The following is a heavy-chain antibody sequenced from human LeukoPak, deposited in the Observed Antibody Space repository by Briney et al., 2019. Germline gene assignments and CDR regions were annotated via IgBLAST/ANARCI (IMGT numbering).Heavy chain of an antibody. CDR2: INHSGST. D-gene: IGHD1-14*01. V-gene: IGHV4-34*01. Sequence: PSETLSLTCAVYGGSFSGYYWSWIRQPPGKGLEWIGEINHSGSTNYNPSLKSRVTISVDTSKNQFSLKLSSVTAADTAVYYCARVLRYYYHMDVWGKGPTATISS. J-gene: IGHJ6*03. CDR3: ARVLRYYYHMDV. CDR1: GGSFSGYY.